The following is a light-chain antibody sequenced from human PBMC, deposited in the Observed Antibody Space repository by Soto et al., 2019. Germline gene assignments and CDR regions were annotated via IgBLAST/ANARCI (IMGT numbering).Light chain of an antibody. V-gene: IGLV2-11*01. CDR1: SNDVGIYNY. CDR2: DVS. J-gene: IGLJ1*01. CDR3: CSYAGTYTYV. Sequence: QSVLTQPRSVSGSPGQSVTISCTGTSNDVGIYNYVSWYQQHPDKAPQLMIYDVSNRPSGVPDRFSGSKSGNTASLTISGLQAEDEADYYCCSYAGTYTYVFGTGTKVTAL.